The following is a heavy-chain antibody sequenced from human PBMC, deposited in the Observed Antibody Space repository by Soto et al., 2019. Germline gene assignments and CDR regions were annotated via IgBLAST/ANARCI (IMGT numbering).Heavy chain of an antibody. CDR2: IYYSGST. Sequence: PSETLSLTCTVSGGSISSSSYYWGWIRQPPGKGLEWIGSIYYSGSTYYNPSLKSRVTISVDTSKNQFSLKLSSVTAADTAVYYCARIMVRGVITSYYYGMDVWGQGTTVTV. CDR1: GGSISSSSYY. D-gene: IGHD3-10*01. CDR3: ARIMVRGVITSYYYGMDV. V-gene: IGHV4-39*01. J-gene: IGHJ6*02.